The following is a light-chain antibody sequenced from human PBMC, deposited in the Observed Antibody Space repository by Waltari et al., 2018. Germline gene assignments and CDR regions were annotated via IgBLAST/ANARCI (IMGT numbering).Light chain of an antibody. V-gene: IGLV2-11*01. CDR2: DVS. CDR3: CSYAGSHTV. J-gene: IGLJ1*01. Sequence: QSALTQPRSVSGSPGQSVTISCTGTSSDVGGYNYVSWYQQHPGKAPKLMIYDVSKRPSGGPDRFSGSKSGNTAALTSSGLQAEDEADYYCCSYAGSHTVFGTGTKVTVL. CDR1: SSDVGGYNY.